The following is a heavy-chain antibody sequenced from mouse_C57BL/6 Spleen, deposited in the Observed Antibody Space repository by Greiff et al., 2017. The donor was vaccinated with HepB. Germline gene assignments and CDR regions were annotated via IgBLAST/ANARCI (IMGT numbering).Heavy chain of an antibody. CDR1: GFTFSSYG. D-gene: IGHD4-1*01. J-gene: IGHJ4*01. Sequence: EVQVVESGGDLVKPGGSLKLSCAASGFTFSSYGMSWVRQTPDKRLEWVATISSGGSYTYYPDSVKGRFTISRDNAKNTLYLQMSSLKSEDTAMYYCARHERIGNAMDYWGQGTSVTVSS. CDR2: ISSGGSYT. V-gene: IGHV5-6*01. CDR3: ARHERIGNAMDY.